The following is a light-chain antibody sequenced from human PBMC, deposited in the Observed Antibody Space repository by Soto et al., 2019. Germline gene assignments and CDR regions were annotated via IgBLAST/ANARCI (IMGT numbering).Light chain of an antibody. V-gene: IGKV3-15*01. CDR1: QSVSSN. CDR2: VAS. J-gene: IGKJ1*01. Sequence: EIVMTQSPATLSVSPGERATLSXRASQSVSSNLAWYQQKPGQAPKXLIXVASTRATGIPARFSCSGYGTDFILTISSLQSEDSAVYYCQQYNNWPRTFGQGTKVDIK. CDR3: QQYNNWPRT.